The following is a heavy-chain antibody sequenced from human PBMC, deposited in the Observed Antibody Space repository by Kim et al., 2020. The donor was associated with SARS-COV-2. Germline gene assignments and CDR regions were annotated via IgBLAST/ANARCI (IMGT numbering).Heavy chain of an antibody. J-gene: IGHJ4*02. CDR1: GGSISSYY. Sequence: SETLSLTCTVSGGSISSYYWSWIRQPAGKGLEWIGRIYTSGSTNYNPSLKSRVTMSVDTSKNQFSLKLSSVTAADTAVYYCAREGSSSWARYYFDYWGQGTLVTVSS. D-gene: IGHD6-13*01. V-gene: IGHV4-4*07. CDR2: IYTSGST. CDR3: AREGSSSWARYYFDY.